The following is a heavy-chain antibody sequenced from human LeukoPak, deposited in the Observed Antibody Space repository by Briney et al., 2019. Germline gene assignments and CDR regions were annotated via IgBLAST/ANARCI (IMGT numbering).Heavy chain of an antibody. J-gene: IGHJ5*02. CDR3: AKDLRYGYSYGVLVHLTGFDP. D-gene: IGHD5-18*01. CDR2: ISSSGSTI. V-gene: IGHV3-11*01. CDR1: GFTFSDYY. Sequence: GGSLRLSCAASGFTFSDYYMSWIRQAPGKGLEWVSYISSSGSTIYYADSVKGRFTISRDNSKNTLYLQMNSLRAEDTAVYYCAKDLRYGYSYGVLVHLTGFDPWGQGTLVTVSS.